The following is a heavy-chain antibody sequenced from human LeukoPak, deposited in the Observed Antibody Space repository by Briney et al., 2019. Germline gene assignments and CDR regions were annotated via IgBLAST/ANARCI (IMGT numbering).Heavy chain of an antibody. Sequence: SETLSLTCTVSGGSISSGGYYWSWIRQHPGKGLEWIGYIYYSGSTYYNPSLESRVTISGDTSKNQFSLKLSSVTAADTAVYYCARMKPYGDYGDYWGQGTLVTVSS. D-gene: IGHD4-17*01. J-gene: IGHJ4*02. CDR1: GGSISSGGYY. CDR3: ARMKPYGDYGDY. CDR2: IYYSGST. V-gene: IGHV4-31*03.